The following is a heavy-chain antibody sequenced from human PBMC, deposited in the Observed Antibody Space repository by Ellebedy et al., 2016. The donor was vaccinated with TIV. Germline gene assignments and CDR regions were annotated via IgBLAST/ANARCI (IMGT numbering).Heavy chain of an antibody. V-gene: IGHV3-74*01. CDR1: GFTFSTSR. J-gene: IGHJ4*02. CDR3: ATFPPGY. CDR2: ISSDGSTT. Sequence: PGGSLRLSCAASGFTFSTSRMHWVRHAPGKGLPWVSRISSDGSTTGYADSVKGRFTTSRDNAKNTVYLQMDNLRAEDTAVYYCATFPPGYWGQGALVTVSS. D-gene: IGHD2/OR15-2a*01.